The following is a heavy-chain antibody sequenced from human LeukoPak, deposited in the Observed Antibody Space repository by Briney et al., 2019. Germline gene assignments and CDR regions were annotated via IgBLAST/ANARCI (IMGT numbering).Heavy chain of an antibody. CDR3: ARGGYYYDSSGYGY. J-gene: IGHJ4*02. D-gene: IGHD3-22*01. Sequence: SETLSLTCAVSGGSFSGYYWSWVRQPPGKGLEWIGEINHSGSTNYNPSLKSRVTISVDTSKNQFSLKLSSVTAADTAVYYCARGGYYYDSSGYGYWGQGTLVTVSS. CDR1: GGSFSGYY. CDR2: INHSGST. V-gene: IGHV4-34*01.